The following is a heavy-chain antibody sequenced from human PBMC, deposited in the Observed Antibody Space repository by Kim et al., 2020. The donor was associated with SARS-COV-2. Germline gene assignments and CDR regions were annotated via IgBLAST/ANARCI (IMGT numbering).Heavy chain of an antibody. V-gene: IGHV4-39*01. CDR1: GVSITSTTYY. CDR2: IYYNGSA. CDR3: ARHVRNWYFDL. Sequence: SETLSLTCTVSGVSITSTTYYWAWIRQPPGKGLECIGNIYYNGSAYYNPSLKSRVTISVDTSKNQFSLKLNSVTAADTAVYYCARHVRNWYFDLWGRGTL. J-gene: IGHJ2*01.